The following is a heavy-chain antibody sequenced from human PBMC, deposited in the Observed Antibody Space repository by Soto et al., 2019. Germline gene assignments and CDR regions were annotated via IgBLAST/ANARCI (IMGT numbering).Heavy chain of an antibody. V-gene: IGHV4-34*01. D-gene: IGHD2-2*01. Sequence: PSETLSLTCAVYGGSFSGYYWSWIRQPPGKGLEWIGEINHSGSTNYNPSLKSRVTISVDTSKNQFSLKLSSVTAADTAVYYCASGDCSSTSCIFDYWGQGTLVTVSS. J-gene: IGHJ4*02. CDR3: ASGDCSSTSCIFDY. CDR1: GGSFSGYY. CDR2: INHSGST.